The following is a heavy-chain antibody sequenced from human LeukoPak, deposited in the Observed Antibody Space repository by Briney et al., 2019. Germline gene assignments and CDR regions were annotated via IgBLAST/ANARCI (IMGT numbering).Heavy chain of an antibody. CDR1: GFTLSSYG. Sequence: TGGSLRLSCAASGFTLSSYGMHWVRQAPGKGLEWVAVISYDGSNKYYADSVKGRFTISRDNSKNTLYLQMNSLRAEDTAVYYCAKGKYSTSMDVWGQGTTVTVSS. J-gene: IGHJ6*02. V-gene: IGHV3-30*18. CDR3: AKGKYSTSMDV. CDR2: ISYDGSNK. D-gene: IGHD2-8*01.